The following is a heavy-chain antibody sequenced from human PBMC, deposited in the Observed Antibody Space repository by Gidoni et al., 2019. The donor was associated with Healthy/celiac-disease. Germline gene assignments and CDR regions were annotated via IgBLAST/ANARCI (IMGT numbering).Heavy chain of an antibody. D-gene: IGHD3-22*01. CDR1: GFTFGDYA. J-gene: IGHJ4*02. Sequence: EVQLVESGGGLVQPGRSLRLSCTASGFTFGDYAMSWFRQAPGKGLEWVGFIRSKAYGGTTEYAASVKGRFTISRDDSKSIAYLQMNSLKTEDTAVYYCTRSADYYDSSNYWGQGTLVTVSS. CDR3: TRSADYYDSSNY. CDR2: IRSKAYGGTT. V-gene: IGHV3-49*03.